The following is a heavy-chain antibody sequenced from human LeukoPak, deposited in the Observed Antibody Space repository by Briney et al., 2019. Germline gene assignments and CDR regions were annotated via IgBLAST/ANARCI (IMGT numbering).Heavy chain of an antibody. CDR3: ARSYCSSTSCYRHYYYYMDV. CDR1: GGSISSGGYY. J-gene: IGHJ6*03. D-gene: IGHD2-2*01. Sequence: SETLSLTCTVSGGSISSGGYYWSWIRQPPGKGLEWIGYIYYSGSTYYNPSLKSRVTISVDTSKNQFSLKLSSVTAADTAVYYCARSYCSSTSCYRHYYYYMDVWGKGTTVTVSS. V-gene: IGHV4-31*03. CDR2: IYYSGST.